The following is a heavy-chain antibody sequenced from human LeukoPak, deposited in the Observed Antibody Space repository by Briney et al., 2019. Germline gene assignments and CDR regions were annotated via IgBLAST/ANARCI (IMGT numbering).Heavy chain of an antibody. CDR3: AELGITMIGGV. CDR2: ISSSGSTI. CDR1: GFTFSSYE. J-gene: IGHJ6*04. Sequence: GGSLRLSCAASGFTFSSYEMNWVRQAPGKGLEWVSYISSSGSTIYYADSVKGRFTISRDNAKNSLYLQMNSLRAEATAVYYCAELGITMIGGVWGKGTTVTISS. V-gene: IGHV3-48*03. D-gene: IGHD3-10*02.